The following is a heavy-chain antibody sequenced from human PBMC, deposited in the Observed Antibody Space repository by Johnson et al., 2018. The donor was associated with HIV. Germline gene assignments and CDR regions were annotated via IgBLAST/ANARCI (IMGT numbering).Heavy chain of an antibody. CDR1: GFTFSDYY. J-gene: IGHJ3*02. D-gene: IGHD5-12*01. V-gene: IGHV3-11*01. CDR2: ISSSGSTI. Sequence: QVQLVESGGGLVKPGGSLRLSCAASGFTFSDYYMSWIRQAPGKGLEWVSYISSSGSTIYYADSVKGRFTISRDTSKNTLYLRMNSLRTEDTAVYYCARGGGYSGYDRGGRAFDIWGQGTMVTVSS. CDR3: ARGGGYSGYDRGGRAFDI.